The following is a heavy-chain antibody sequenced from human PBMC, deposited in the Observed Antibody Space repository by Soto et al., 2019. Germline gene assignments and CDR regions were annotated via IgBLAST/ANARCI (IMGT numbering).Heavy chain of an antibody. CDR3: ASQIVAIDY. Sequence: QAGGSLRLSCAASGFTFSSYGMHWVRQAPGKGLEWVAVISYDGSNKYYADSVKGRFTISRDNSKNTLYLQMNSLRAEDTAVYYCASQIVAIDYWGQGTLVTVSS. V-gene: IGHV3-30*03. CDR2: ISYDGSNK. CDR1: GFTFSSYG. D-gene: IGHD5-12*01. J-gene: IGHJ4*02.